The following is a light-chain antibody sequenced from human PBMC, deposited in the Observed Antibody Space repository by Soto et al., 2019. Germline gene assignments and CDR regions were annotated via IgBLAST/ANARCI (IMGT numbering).Light chain of an antibody. CDR2: EVA. V-gene: IGLV2-8*01. Sequence: QSALTQPPSASGSPGQSVTISCTGTSSDVGTYNYVSWYQQRPGKAPKLMIYEVAKRHSGVPDRFSGSKFGNTASLTVSGLQAEDEATYYCSSYAGTIWMFGGGTKLTVL. J-gene: IGLJ3*02. CDR3: SSYAGTIWM. CDR1: SSDVGTYNY.